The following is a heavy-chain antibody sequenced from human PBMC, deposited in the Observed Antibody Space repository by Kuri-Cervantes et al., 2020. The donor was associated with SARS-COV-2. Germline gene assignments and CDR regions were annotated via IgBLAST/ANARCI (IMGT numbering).Heavy chain of an antibody. CDR1: GFTFSSYW. V-gene: IGHV3-7*01. CDR2: IRQDAGDK. Sequence: ETLSLTCAASGFTFSSYWMAWVRQAPGKGLEWVANIRQDAGDKNCVDSVRGRFTISRGNAKNSLYLQMNSLGAGDTAVYYCARDHGGALDSWGQGTLVTVSS. D-gene: IGHD3-16*01. J-gene: IGHJ4*02. CDR3: ARDHGGALDS.